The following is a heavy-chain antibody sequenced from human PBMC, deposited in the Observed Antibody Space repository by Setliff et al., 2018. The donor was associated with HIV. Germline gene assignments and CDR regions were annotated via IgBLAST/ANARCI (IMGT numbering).Heavy chain of an antibody. Sequence: ETLSLTCAVYGGSFSDNYWSWIRQSPGKGLEWIGEINHSGRTKYSPSLRSRVSISVDTSKTQFSLKLSSVTAADTAVYYCARVSSTYWYGYWGQGTVVTVSS. CDR2: INHSGRT. D-gene: IGHD2-8*02. V-gene: IGHV4-34*01. CDR1: GGSFSDNY. J-gene: IGHJ4*02. CDR3: ARVSSTYWYGY.